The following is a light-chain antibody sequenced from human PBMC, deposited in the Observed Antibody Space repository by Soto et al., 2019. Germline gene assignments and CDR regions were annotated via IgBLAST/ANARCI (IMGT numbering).Light chain of an antibody. Sequence: EIVLTQSPATLSLSPGERATLSCRASQSVSSYLAWYQQKPGQAPRRLIYDASNRATGIPARFSGSGSGTDFTLTISSLEPEDFAVYYCQQRSNWPPTWTFGQGTKVDIK. CDR3: QQRSNWPPTWT. CDR1: QSVSSY. CDR2: DAS. V-gene: IGKV3-11*01. J-gene: IGKJ1*01.